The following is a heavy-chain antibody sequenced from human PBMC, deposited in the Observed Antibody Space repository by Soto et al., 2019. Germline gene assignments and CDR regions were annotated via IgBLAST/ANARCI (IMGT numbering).Heavy chain of an antibody. Sequence: SETLSLTCSISGGSISSYYWSWIRQPPGKGLEWIGYIYYNGNTNYNPSLKSRVTISVDTSKNQFSLEVRSMNAVDTAVYYCARGGRAYSYGLDCWGQGSLVTVSS. D-gene: IGHD5-18*01. CDR1: GGSISSYY. J-gene: IGHJ4*02. CDR2: IYYNGNT. V-gene: IGHV4-59*01. CDR3: ARGGRAYSYGLDC.